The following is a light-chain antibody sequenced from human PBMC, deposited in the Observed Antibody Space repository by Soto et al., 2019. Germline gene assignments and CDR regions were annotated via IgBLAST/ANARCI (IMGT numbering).Light chain of an antibody. J-gene: IGKJ1*01. CDR2: AAS. CDR1: QSISSY. V-gene: IGKV1-39*01. CDR3: QQSYSTLPRT. Sequence: DIQMTHCPSSLSASVGDRVTITCRASQSISSYLNWYQQKPGKAPKLLIYAASSLQSGVPSRFSGSGSGTDFTLTISSLQPEDFATYYCQQSYSTLPRTFGQGTKVDIK.